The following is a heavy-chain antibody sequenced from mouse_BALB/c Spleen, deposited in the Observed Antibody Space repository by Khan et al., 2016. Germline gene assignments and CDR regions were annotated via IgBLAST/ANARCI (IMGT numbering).Heavy chain of an antibody. Sequence: VQLQQSGAELVKPGAPVKLSCTASGFNIKDTYMHWVKQRPEQGLEWIGRIDPANGNTKYDPKFQGKATITADTSSNTAYLQLSSLTSEDTAVDYGARAPYDYDVGFAYWGQGTLVTVSA. CDR3: ARAPYDYDVGFAY. V-gene: IGHV14-3*02. CDR2: IDPANGNT. CDR1: GFNIKDTY. D-gene: IGHD2-4*01. J-gene: IGHJ3*01.